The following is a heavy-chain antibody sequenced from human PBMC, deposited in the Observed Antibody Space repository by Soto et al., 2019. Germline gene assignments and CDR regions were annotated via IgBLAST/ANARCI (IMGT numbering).Heavy chain of an antibody. CDR1: GGTVSSYA. V-gene: IGHV1-69*12. Sequence: QVQLVQSGAEVKKPGSSVKVSCKASGGTVSSYAISWVRQAPGQGLEWMGGIIPIFGTANYAQKFQGRVTITADESTRTAYTERSSLRSEDTAVYYGARGPYYGGDRGPFDYWGQGTLVTVSS. CDR3: ARGPYYGGDRGPFDY. D-gene: IGHD2-21*02. CDR2: IIPIFGTA. J-gene: IGHJ4*02.